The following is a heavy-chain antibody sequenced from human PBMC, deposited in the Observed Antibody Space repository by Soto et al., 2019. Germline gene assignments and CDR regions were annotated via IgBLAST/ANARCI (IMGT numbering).Heavy chain of an antibody. CDR2: IIPILGIA. V-gene: IGHV1-69*02. Sequence: QVQLVQSGAEVKKPGSSVKVSCKASGGTFSSYTISWVRQAPGQGLEWMGRIIPILGIANYAQKFQGRVTIXXDXSXETAYMELSSLRSEDTAVYYCATQAYCSGGSCYPDYGGQGTLVTVSS. CDR1: GGTFSSYT. CDR3: ATQAYCSGGSCYPDY. J-gene: IGHJ4*02. D-gene: IGHD2-15*01.